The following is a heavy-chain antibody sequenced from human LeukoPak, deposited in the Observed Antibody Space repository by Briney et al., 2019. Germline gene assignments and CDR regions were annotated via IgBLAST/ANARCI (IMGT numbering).Heavy chain of an antibody. CDR3: ARNRPAAMNWFDP. D-gene: IGHD2-2*01. V-gene: IGHV4-34*01. CDR1: GGSFSGYY. Sequence: PSETLSLTCAVYGGSFSGYYWSWIRQPPGKGLEWIGEINHSGSTNYNPSLKSRVTISVDTSKNQFSLKLSSVTAADTAVYYCARNRPAAMNWFDPWGQGTLVTVSS. J-gene: IGHJ5*02. CDR2: INHSGST.